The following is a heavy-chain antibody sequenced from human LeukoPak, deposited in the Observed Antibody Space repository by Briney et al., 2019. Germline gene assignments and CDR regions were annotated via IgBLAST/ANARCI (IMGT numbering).Heavy chain of an antibody. CDR3: ARDIPMFGYAFDI. J-gene: IGHJ3*02. V-gene: IGHV3-30-3*01. CDR1: GFTSSSYA. CDR2: ISYDGSNK. D-gene: IGHD3-10*02. Sequence: GGSLRLSCAASGFTSSSYAMHWVRQAPGKGLEWVAVISYDGSNKYYADSVKGRFTISRDNSKNTLYLQMNSLRAEDTAVYYCARDIPMFGYAFDIWGQGTMVTVSS.